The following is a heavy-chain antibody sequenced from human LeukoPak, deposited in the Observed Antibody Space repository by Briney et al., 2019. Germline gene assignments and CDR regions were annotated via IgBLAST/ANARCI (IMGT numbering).Heavy chain of an antibody. CDR1: GFTFRNYA. Sequence: GGSLRLSCAGSGFTFRNYAMSWVRQAPGKGLEWVSVISSSGGSTYYADSVKGRFTISRDNSKNTLYLQMNSLRADDTAVYYCAKDESSGHYYFDHWGQGTLVTVPS. J-gene: IGHJ4*02. V-gene: IGHV3-23*01. CDR3: AKDESSGHYYFDH. D-gene: IGHD3-22*01. CDR2: ISSSGGST.